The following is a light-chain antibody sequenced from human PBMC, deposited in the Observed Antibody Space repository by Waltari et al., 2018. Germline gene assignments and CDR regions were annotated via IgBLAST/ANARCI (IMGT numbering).Light chain of an antibody. J-gene: IGLJ2*01. Sequence: QSALTQPASVSGSPGQSITLPCPGTSSDVGTYHYVSWYQQHPGKAPKLMIYDVSNRPSGVSDRFSGSKSGNTASLTISGLQAEDEADYYCNSYSSSSSLVLFGGGTKLTVV. V-gene: IGLV2-14*03. CDR3: NSYSSSSSLVL. CDR2: DVS. CDR1: SSDVGTYHY.